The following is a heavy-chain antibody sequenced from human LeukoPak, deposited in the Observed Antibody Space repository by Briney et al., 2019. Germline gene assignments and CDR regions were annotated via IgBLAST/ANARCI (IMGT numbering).Heavy chain of an antibody. CDR3: ARGEIAAAGTGRPPDYYYYYGMDV. CDR2: ISYDGSNK. CDR1: GFTFSSYA. D-gene: IGHD6-13*01. J-gene: IGHJ6*02. Sequence: GGFLRLSCAASGFTFSSYAMHWVRQAPGKGLEWVAVISYDGSNKYYADSVKGRFTISRDNSKNTLYLQMNSLRAEDTAMYYCARGEIAAAGTGRPPDYYYYYGMDVWGQGTTVTVSS. V-gene: IGHV3-30*04.